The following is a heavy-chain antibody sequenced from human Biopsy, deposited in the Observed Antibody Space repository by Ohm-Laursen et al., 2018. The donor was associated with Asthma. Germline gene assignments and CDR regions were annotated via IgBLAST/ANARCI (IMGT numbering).Heavy chain of an antibody. J-gene: IGHJ2*01. Sequence: SETLSLTCLVSGDAMSTSGSYWGWIRQSPGKGLEWIGSIYYSGRTYYNPSLESRATISADTSKNHFSLKVTFVTAADTAVYYCARAVSSSSYWYFDLWGRGDLVTVSS. V-gene: IGHV4-39*02. CDR1: GDAMSTSGSY. D-gene: IGHD6-6*01. CDR2: IYYSGRT. CDR3: ARAVSSSSYWYFDL.